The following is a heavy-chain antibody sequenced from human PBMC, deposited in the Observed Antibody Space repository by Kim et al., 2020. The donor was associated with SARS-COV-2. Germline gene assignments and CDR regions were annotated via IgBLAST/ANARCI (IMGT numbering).Heavy chain of an antibody. CDR3: AKDGSITIFGVVPDYYYYGMDV. Sequence: GGSLRLSCAASGFTFSSYGMHWVRQAPGKGLEWVAVIWYDGSNKYYADSVKGRFTISRDNSKNTLYLQMNSLRAEDTAVYYCAKDGSITIFGVVPDYYYYGMDVRGQGTTVTVSS. CDR1: GFTFSSYG. D-gene: IGHD3-3*01. V-gene: IGHV3-33*06. J-gene: IGHJ6*02. CDR2: IWYDGSNK.